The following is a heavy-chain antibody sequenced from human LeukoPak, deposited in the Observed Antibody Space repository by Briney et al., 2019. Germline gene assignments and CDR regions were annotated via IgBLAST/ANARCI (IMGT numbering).Heavy chain of an antibody. J-gene: IGHJ6*04. D-gene: IGHD3-10*01. CDR2: INHSGST. CDR3: ARVPYYGSGSAYYYYGMDV. V-gene: IGHV4-34*01. Sequence: SGTLSLTCAVYGGSFSGYYWSWIRQPPGTGLEWIGEINHSGSTNYNPSLKSRVTISVDTSKNQFSLKLSSVTAADTAVYYCARVPYYGSGSAYYYYGMDVWGKGTTVTVSS. CDR1: GGSFSGYY.